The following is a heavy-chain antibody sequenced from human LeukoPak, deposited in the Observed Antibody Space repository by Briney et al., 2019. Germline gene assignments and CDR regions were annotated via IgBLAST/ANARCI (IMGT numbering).Heavy chain of an antibody. CDR3: AKDSGPPVTIPVLDC. V-gene: IGHV3-23*01. CDR1: GFTFSNFA. D-gene: IGHD4-17*01. CDR2: VTGSGGYT. Sequence: GGSLRLSCTASGFTFSNFAMSWVRQAPGKGLEWVSNVTGSGGYTYYADSVKGRFTISRDNSKNTLYLQMDSLRAEDSAVYYCAKDSGPPVTIPVLDCWGQGTLITVSS. J-gene: IGHJ4*02.